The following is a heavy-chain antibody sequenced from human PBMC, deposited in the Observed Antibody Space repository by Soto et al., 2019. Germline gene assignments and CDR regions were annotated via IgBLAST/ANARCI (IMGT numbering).Heavy chain of an antibody. CDR2: INHTGST. CDR3: ARRKTFGLALDY. CDR1: GGSFSGYS. J-gene: IGHJ4*02. V-gene: IGHV4-34*01. Sequence: SETLSLTCAVYGGSFSGYSWTWIRRPPGTGLEWIGEINHTGSTNYNPSLKSRVTISVDTSKNQFSLKLSSVTAADTAVYYCARRKTFGLALDYWGQGTLVTCSS. D-gene: IGHD3-10*01.